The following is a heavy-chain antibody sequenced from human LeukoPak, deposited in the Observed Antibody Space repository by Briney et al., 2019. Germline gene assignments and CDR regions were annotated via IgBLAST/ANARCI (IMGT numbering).Heavy chain of an antibody. CDR1: GGSITSSTW. V-gene: IGHV4-4*02. J-gene: IGHJ4*02. CDR2: VFYSGST. CDR3: ASGGLVSRYLDH. D-gene: IGHD3-9*01. Sequence: PSETLSLPCAVSGGSITSSTWWTWVRQPPGKGLEWIGEVFYSGSTNSNPSLKSRLTMSVDESKHEFSLRLTAVTAADTAVYYCASGGLVSRYLDHWGQGALVNVSP.